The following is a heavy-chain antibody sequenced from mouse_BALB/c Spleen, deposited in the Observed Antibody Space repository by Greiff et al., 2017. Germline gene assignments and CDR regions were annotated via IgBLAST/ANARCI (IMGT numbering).Heavy chain of an antibody. Sequence: DVKLVESGPSLVKPSQTLSLTCSVTGDSITSGYWNWIRKFPGNKLEYMGYISYSGSTYYNPSLKSRISITRDTSKNQYYLQLNSVTTEDTATYYCARSHYYGSSGAWFAYWGQGTLVTVSA. D-gene: IGHD1-1*01. V-gene: IGHV3-8*02. CDR1: GDSITSGY. CDR3: ARSHYYGSSGAWFAY. J-gene: IGHJ3*01. CDR2: ISYSGST.